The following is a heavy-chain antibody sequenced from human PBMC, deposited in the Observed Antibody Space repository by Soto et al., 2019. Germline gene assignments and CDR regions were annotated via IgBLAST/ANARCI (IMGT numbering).Heavy chain of an antibody. V-gene: IGHV3-53*01. D-gene: IGHD5-12*01. CDR1: GFTVSSNY. CDR3: ARSSAYGYFDF. J-gene: IGHJ4*02. CDR2: IYSGGYT. Sequence: GGSLRLSCAASGFTVSSNYMSWIRQAPGKGLEWVSIIYSGGYTYYADSVKGRFTISRDNSKNTLYLQMNSLRAEDTAVYYCARSSAYGYFDFWGLGTLVTVSS.